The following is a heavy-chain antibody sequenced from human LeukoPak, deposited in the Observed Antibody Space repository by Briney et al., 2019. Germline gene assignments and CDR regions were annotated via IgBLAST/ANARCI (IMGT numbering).Heavy chain of an antibody. CDR1: GGSFSGYY. CDR2: INHSGST. J-gene: IGHJ6*03. Sequence: SETLSLTCAVYGGSFSGYYWSWIRQPPGKGLEWIGEINHSGSTNYNPSLKSRVTISVDTSKNQFSLKLSSVTAADTAVYYCAREGYDFWSGYSTYYYYMDVWGKGTTVTVSS. CDR3: AREGYDFWSGYSTYYYYMDV. V-gene: IGHV4-34*01. D-gene: IGHD3-3*01.